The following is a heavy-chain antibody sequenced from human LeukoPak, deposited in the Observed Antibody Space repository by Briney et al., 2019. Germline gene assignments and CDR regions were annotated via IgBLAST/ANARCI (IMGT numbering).Heavy chain of an antibody. J-gene: IGHJ3*02. CDR3: AGGSLLWGAFDI. V-gene: IGHV3-21*01. CDR1: GFXFSTYS. CDR2: ISSSSGYI. D-gene: IGHD2-2*01. Sequence: GGSLRLSCAASGFXFSTYSMNWVRQAPGKGLEWVSSISSSSGYIYYADSVKGRFTISRDNAKNSLYLQMNSLRAEDTAVYYCAGGSLLWGAFDIWGQGTMVTVSS.